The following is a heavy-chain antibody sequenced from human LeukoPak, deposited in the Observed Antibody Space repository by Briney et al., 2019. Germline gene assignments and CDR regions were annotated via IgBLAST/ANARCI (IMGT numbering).Heavy chain of an antibody. CDR2: IYSGGST. CDR1: GFTVSSNY. V-gene: IGHV3-53*05. J-gene: IGHJ6*02. Sequence: GGSLRLSCAASGFTVSSNYMSWVRQAPGKGLEWVSVIYSGGSTYYADSVKGRFTISRDNSKNTLYLQMNSLRAEDTAVYYCAKDYYDSSGPSLYYYYYGMDVWGQGTTVTVSS. D-gene: IGHD3-22*01. CDR3: AKDYYDSSGPSLYYYYYGMDV.